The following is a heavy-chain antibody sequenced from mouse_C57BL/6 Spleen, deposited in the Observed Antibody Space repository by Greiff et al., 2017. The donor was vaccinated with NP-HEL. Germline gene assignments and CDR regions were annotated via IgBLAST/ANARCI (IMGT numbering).Heavy chain of an antibody. V-gene: IGHV5-4*01. Sequence: EVKLVESGGGLVKPGGSLKLSCAASGFTFSSYAMSWVRQTPEKRLEWVATISDGGSYTYYPDNVKGRFTISRDNAKNNLYLQMSHLKSEDTAMYYCARDSPYDYDDAYWGQGTLVTVSA. J-gene: IGHJ3*01. D-gene: IGHD2-4*01. CDR3: ARDSPYDYDDAY. CDR2: ISDGGSYT. CDR1: GFTFSSYA.